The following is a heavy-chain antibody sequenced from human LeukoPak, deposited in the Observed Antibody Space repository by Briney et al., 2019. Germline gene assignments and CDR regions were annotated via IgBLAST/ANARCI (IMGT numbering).Heavy chain of an antibody. CDR3: AGDEWLREFSSYYYYYYMDV. V-gene: IGHV1-2*02. Sequence: GASVKVSCKASGYTFTGYYMHWVRQAPGQGLEWMGWINPNSGGTNYAQKFQGRVTMTRDTSISTAYMELSRLRSDDTAVYYCAGDEWLREFSSYYYYYYMDVWGKGTTVTISS. D-gene: IGHD5-12*01. J-gene: IGHJ6*03. CDR1: GYTFTGYY. CDR2: INPNSGGT.